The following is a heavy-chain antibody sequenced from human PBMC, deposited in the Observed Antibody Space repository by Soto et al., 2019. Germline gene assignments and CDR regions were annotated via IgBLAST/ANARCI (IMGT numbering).Heavy chain of an antibody. V-gene: IGHV1-18*01. CDR2: ISAYNGNT. D-gene: IGHD2-2*01. CDR3: ARKAYCSSTSCYVFDY. J-gene: IGHJ4*02. Sequence: ASVKVSCKASGYTFTSYGISWVRQAPGQGLEWMGWISAYNGNTNYAQKLQGRVTMTTDTSTSTAYMELRSLRSDDTAVYYCARKAYCSSTSCYVFDYWGQGTLVTVSS. CDR1: GYTFTSYG.